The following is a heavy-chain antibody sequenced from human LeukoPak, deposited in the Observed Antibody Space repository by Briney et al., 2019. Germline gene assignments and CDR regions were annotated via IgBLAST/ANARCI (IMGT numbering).Heavy chain of an antibody. V-gene: IGHV3-30*04. CDR3: AKDVTRSSPNYYGSGSYYPVFDY. CDR2: ISYDGSNK. Sequence: GGSLRLSCAASGFTFSSYAMHWVRQAPGKGLEWVAVISYDGSNKYYADSVKGRFTISRDNSKNTLYLQMNSLRAEDTAVYYCAKDVTRSSPNYYGSGSYYPVFDYWGQGTLVTVSS. D-gene: IGHD3-10*01. J-gene: IGHJ4*02. CDR1: GFTFSSYA.